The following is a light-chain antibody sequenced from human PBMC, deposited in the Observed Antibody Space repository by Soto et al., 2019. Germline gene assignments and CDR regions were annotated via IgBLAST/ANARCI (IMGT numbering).Light chain of an antibody. Sequence: DIQMTQSPSALSESVGDRVTITCRASQYVDTYLNWYQQKPGKAPKLLIYGASSLQSGVPSRFSGFGSGTDFTLTISSLQPEDYATYYCQQSYRTPRAFGQGTKVE. J-gene: IGKJ1*01. CDR2: GAS. CDR3: QQSYRTPRA. CDR1: QYVDTY. V-gene: IGKV1-39*01.